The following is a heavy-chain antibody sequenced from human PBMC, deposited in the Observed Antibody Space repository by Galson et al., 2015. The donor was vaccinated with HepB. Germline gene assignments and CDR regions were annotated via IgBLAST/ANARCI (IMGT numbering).Heavy chain of an antibody. V-gene: IGHV3-15*01. Sequence: SLRLSCAGTGFTFSNARMNWVRQAPGKGLEWVGRIKSKSDGGTTDHDVPVKDRFIISRDDSKNTAYLQMNSLKTEDTAVYYCTTGGYFLDFWGQGTLVIVSS. CDR1: GFTFSNAR. CDR3: TTGGYFLDF. J-gene: IGHJ4*02. CDR2: IKSKSDGGTT. D-gene: IGHD5-18*01.